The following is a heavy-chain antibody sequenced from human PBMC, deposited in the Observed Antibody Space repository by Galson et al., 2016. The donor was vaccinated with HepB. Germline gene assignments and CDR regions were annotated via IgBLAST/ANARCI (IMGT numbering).Heavy chain of an antibody. CDR1: GGSISSYY. Sequence: ETLSLTCTVSGGSISSYYWSWIRQPPGKGLEWIGYIYYSGSTNYNPSLKSRVTISVDTSKNQFSLKLSSVTAADTAVYYCARVKERLQLPNYWYFDLWGRGTLVTVSS. D-gene: IGHD4-11*01. CDR2: IYYSGST. CDR3: ARVKERLQLPNYWYFDL. J-gene: IGHJ2*01. V-gene: IGHV4-59*12.